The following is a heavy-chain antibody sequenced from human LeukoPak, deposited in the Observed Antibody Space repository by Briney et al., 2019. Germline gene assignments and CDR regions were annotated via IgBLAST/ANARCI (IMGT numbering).Heavy chain of an antibody. CDR3: ARDYYGDYDPAFAFDI. CDR2: ISSSSSYI. J-gene: IGHJ3*02. D-gene: IGHD4-17*01. Sequence: GTSLRLSCAASGFTFSSYSMNWVRQAPGKGLEWVSSISSSSSYIYYADSVKGRFTISRDNAKNSLYLQMNSLRAEDTAVYYCARDYYGDYDPAFAFDIWGQGTMVTVSS. CDR1: GFTFSSYS. V-gene: IGHV3-21*01.